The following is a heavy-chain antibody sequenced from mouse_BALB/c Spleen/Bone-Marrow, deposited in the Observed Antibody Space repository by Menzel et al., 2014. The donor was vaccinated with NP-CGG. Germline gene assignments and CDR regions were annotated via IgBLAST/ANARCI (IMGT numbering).Heavy chain of an antibody. D-gene: IGHD4-1*01. CDR2: INPNNGGT. J-gene: IGHJ1*01. Sequence: EVQLQQSGPELVKPGASVKISCKTSGYSFTEYTMHWVKQRHGKSLEWIGRINPNNGGTSYNQKFKGKATLTVDKSSSTAYMELRSLTSEDSAVYYCAGPGRLGRDWYFDVWGAGTTVTVSS. CDR3: AGPGRLGRDWYFDV. V-gene: IGHV1-22*01. CDR1: GYSFTEYT.